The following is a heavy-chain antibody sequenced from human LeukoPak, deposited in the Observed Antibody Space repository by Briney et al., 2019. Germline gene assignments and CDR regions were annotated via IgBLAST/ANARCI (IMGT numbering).Heavy chain of an antibody. Sequence: SETLSLTCTVSGGSISGSYWSWIRQPPGKGLEWIAYVYNSGSTNYNPSLKSRVTISIDTSKNQFSLKLSSLTAADTAIYYCARGIESYGDYGYWGQGILVTVSS. CDR2: VYNSGST. V-gene: IGHV4-59*01. CDR1: GGSISGSY. J-gene: IGHJ4*02. D-gene: IGHD4-17*01. CDR3: ARGIESYGDYGY.